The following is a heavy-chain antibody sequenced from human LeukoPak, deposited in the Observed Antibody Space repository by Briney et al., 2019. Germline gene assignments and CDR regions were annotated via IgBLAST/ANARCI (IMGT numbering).Heavy chain of an antibody. CDR2: IYHSGST. CDR1: GYSISSGYY. CDR3: ARCEVGATTFDY. Sequence: KTSETLSLTCTVSGYSISSGYYWGWIRQPPGKGLEWIGSIYHSGSTYYNPSLKSRVTISVDTSKNQFSLKLSSVTAADTAVYYCARCEVGATTFDYWGQGTLVTVSS. V-gene: IGHV4-38-2*02. J-gene: IGHJ4*02. D-gene: IGHD1-26*01.